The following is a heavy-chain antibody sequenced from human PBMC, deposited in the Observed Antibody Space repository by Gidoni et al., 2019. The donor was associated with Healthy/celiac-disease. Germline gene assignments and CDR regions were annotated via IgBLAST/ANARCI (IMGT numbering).Heavy chain of an antibody. CDR2: ISGSGGST. D-gene: IGHD6-6*01. V-gene: IGHV3-23*01. Sequence: EVQLLESGGGLVQPGGSLRLSFAASGFTFSSYAMSWVRQAPGKGLEWVSAISGSGGSTYYADSVKGRFTISRDNSKNTLYLQMNSLRAEDTAVYYCAKDISRYSSSSRVPGYWGQGTLVTVSS. CDR1: GFTFSSYA. CDR3: AKDISRYSSSSRVPGY. J-gene: IGHJ4*02.